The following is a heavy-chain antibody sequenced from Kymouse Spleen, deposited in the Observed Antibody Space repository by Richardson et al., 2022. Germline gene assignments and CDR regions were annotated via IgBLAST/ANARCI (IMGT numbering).Heavy chain of an antibody. CDR3: AKILEYSSFYAFDI. CDR2: ISWNSGSI. D-gene: IGHD6-6*01. V-gene: IGHV3-9*01. Sequence: EVQLVESGGGLVQPGRSLRLSCAASGFTFDDYAMHWVRQAPGKGLEWVSGISWNSGSIGYADSVKGRFTISRDNAKNSLYLQMNSLRAEDTALYYCAKILEYSSFYAFDIWGQGTMVTVSS. CDR1: GFTFDDYA. J-gene: IGHJ3*02.